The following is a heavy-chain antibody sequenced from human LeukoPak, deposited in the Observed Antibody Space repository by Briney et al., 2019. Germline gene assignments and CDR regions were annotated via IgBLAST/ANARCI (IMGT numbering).Heavy chain of an antibody. CDR1: GGSFSGYY. CDR3: ARGVSSSSWYIAVWSYGPDY. V-gene: IGHV4-34*01. Sequence: ASETLSLTCAVYGGSFSGYYWSWIRQPPGKGLEWIGEINHSGSTNYNPSLKSRVTISVDTSKNQFSLKLSSVTAADTAVYYCARGVSSSSWYIAVWSYGPDYWGQGTLVTVSS. J-gene: IGHJ4*02. CDR2: INHSGST. D-gene: IGHD6-13*01.